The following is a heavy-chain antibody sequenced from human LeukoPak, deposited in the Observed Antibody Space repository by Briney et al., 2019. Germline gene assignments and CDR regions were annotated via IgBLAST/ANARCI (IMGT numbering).Heavy chain of an antibody. CDR2: INHSGST. CDR3: ASYSSGYLSYFDY. Sequence: SETLSLTCAVYGGSFSGYYWSWIRQPPGKGLEWIGEINHSGSTNYNPSLKSRVTISVDTSKNQFSLKLSSVTAADTAVYYCASYSSGYLSYFDYWGQGTLVTVSS. CDR1: GGSFSGYY. V-gene: IGHV4-34*01. J-gene: IGHJ4*02. D-gene: IGHD3-22*01.